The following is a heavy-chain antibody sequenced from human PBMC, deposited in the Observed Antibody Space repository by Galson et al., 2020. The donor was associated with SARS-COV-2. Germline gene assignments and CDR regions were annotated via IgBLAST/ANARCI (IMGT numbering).Heavy chain of an antibody. CDR2: ISSSSSSI. D-gene: IGHD6-6*01. CDR1: GFTFSTYS. J-gene: IGHJ5*02. Sequence: GESLKISCAASGFTFSTYSMNWVRQAPGKGLEWVSSISSSSSSIYYADSVKGRFTISRDNAKNSLFLQMNSLRAEDTAVYYCARDSMPYSSSYNWFDPWGQGTLVTVSS. CDR3: ARDSMPYSSSYNWFDP. V-gene: IGHV3-21*01.